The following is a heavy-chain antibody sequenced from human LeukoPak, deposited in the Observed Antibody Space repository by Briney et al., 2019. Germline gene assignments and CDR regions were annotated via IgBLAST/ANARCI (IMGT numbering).Heavy chain of an antibody. D-gene: IGHD6-13*01. CDR2: LFHSGTR. CDR1: GGSITSYY. J-gene: IGHJ4*02. V-gene: IGHV4-59*08. Sequence: SETLSLTCTVSGGSITSYYWSWIRQPPGKGLEWIGYLFHSGTRRYNPSLKSRVTISADTTKNQIFLTLNSTTAADTAVYYCARRRGWKQQLVYFDYWGQGTLATVSS. CDR3: ARRRGWKQQLVYFDY.